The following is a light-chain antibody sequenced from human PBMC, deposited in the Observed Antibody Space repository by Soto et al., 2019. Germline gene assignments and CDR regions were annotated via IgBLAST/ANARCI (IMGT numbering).Light chain of an antibody. J-gene: IGLJ1*01. CDR3: KSYAGSNTYV. Sequence: QSVLTQPASVSGSPGQSITISCTGTTNDVGGYNYVSWYQQHPGKAPRLIIYEVVQRPSGVPDRFSGSKSGNTASLTVSGLQAADEADYFCKSYAGSNTYVFGSGTKVTVL. CDR2: EVV. CDR1: TNDVGGYNY. V-gene: IGLV2-8*01.